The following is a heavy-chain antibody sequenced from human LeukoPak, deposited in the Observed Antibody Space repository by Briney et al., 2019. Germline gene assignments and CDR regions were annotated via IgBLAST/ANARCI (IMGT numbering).Heavy chain of an antibody. D-gene: IGHD3-10*01. CDR1: GGSISSYY. J-gene: IGHJ6*03. CDR2: IYYSGST. CDR3: ARYGSGSYPYYYYYYMDV. V-gene: IGHV4-59*12. Sequence: PSETLSLTCTVSGGSISSYYWSWIRQPPGKGLEWIGYIYYSGSTNYNPPLKSRVTISVDTSKNQFSLKLSSVTAADTAVYYCARYGSGSYPYYYYYYMDVWGKGTTVIIS.